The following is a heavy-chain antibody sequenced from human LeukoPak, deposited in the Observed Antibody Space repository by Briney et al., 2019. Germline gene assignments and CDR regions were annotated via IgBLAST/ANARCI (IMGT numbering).Heavy chain of an antibody. CDR3: ARGRAQKWLRTDFDY. Sequence: GRSLRLSCAASGFTFSSYAMHWVRQAPGKGLEWVAVISYDGMNKYYADSVKGRFTISRDNSKNTLYLQMNSLRAEDTAVYYCARGRAQKWLRTDFDYWGQGTLVTVSS. J-gene: IGHJ4*02. CDR2: ISYDGMNK. D-gene: IGHD5-12*01. CDR1: GFTFSSYA. V-gene: IGHV3-30*07.